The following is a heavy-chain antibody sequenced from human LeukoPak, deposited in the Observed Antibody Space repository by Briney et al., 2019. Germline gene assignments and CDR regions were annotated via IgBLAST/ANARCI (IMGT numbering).Heavy chain of an antibody. CDR1: GYTLTELS. CDR2: FDPEDGET. J-gene: IGHJ4*02. D-gene: IGHD3-22*01. V-gene: IGHV1-24*01. CDR3: APRSHYYDSSGYYYAFDY. Sequence: ASVKVSCKVSGYTLTELSMHWVRQAPGKGLEWMGGFDPEDGETIYAQKFQGRVTVTEDTSTDTAYMELSSLRSEDTAVYYCAPRSHYYDSSGYYYAFDYWGQGTLVTASS.